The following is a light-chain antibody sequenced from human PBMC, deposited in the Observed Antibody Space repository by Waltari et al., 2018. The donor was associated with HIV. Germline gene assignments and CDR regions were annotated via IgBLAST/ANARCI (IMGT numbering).Light chain of an antibody. V-gene: IGKV1-39*01. CDR3: QQSFSTPST. J-gene: IGKJ2*02. CDR2: AAS. Sequence: DIQITQSPSSLSASVVDRVTIACRASQSISNYLNLYHQKPGKAPKLLIYAASSLQSGVPSRFSGSGSGTDFTLTISSLQPEDFATYYCQQSFSTPSTFGQGTKLEI. CDR1: QSISNY.